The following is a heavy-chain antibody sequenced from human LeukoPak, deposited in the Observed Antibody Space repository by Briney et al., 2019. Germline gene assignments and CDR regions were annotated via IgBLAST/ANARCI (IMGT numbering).Heavy chain of an antibody. D-gene: IGHD4-23*01. Sequence: PSETLSLTCTVSGGSISSGDYYWSWIRQPPGKGLEWIGYTYYSGSTYYNPSLRSRVTISVDTSKNQFSLKLSSVTAADTAVYYCARGVVTTVVTPRFDPWGQGTLVTVSS. V-gene: IGHV4-30-4*01. CDR2: TYYSGST. CDR1: GGSISSGDYY. CDR3: ARGVVTTVVTPRFDP. J-gene: IGHJ5*02.